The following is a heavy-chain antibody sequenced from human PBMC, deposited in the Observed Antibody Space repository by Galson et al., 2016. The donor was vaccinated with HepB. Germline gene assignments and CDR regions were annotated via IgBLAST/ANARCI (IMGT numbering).Heavy chain of an antibody. D-gene: IGHD5-18*01. CDR2: INQDGSAK. CDR3: MSGYTSGI. Sequence: SLRLSCAASGFTFSAYWLTWVRQAPGKGLEWVATINQDGSAKYYVDSAKGRFIISRDNHRTSLSLQMNSLRVDDTSMYYRMSGYTSGIWGPGTMVVVSS. V-gene: IGHV3-7*01. CDR1: GFTFSAYW. J-gene: IGHJ3*02.